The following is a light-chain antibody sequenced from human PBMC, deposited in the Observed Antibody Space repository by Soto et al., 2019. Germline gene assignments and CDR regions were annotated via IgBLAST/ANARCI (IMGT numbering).Light chain of an antibody. V-gene: IGKV1-5*01. CDR3: QQYNSYSGIT. CDR1: QSISSW. J-gene: IGKJ5*01. CDR2: DAS. Sequence: DIQMTQSPSTLSASVGDRVTITCRASQSISSWLAWYQQKRGKAPKRLIYDASSLESGVPSRFRGSGSGTEFTLTMRSLQPDDFATYYCQQYNSYSGITFGQGTRLEIK.